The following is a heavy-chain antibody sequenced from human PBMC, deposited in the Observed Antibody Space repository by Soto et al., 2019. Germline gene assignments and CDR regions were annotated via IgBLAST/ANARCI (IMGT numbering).Heavy chain of an antibody. Sequence: QVQLVESGGGVVQPGRSLTLSCAASGFTFSSYVIHWVRQTPDKGVEWVAFISRDGSKAYYADSVKGRFTISRDNSKNTLYLEMNSLRAEDSAVYYCARDDEGGSDCDLGYWGQGTLVTVSS. D-gene: IGHD1-26*01. V-gene: IGHV3-30-3*01. J-gene: IGHJ4*02. CDR1: GFTFSSYV. CDR3: ARDDEGGSDCDLGY. CDR2: ISRDGSKA.